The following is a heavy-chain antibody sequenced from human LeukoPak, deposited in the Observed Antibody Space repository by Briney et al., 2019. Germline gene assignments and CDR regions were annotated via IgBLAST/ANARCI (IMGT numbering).Heavy chain of an antibody. V-gene: IGHV5-51*01. D-gene: IGHD6-13*01. CDR1: GYSFTSYW. J-gene: IGHJ4*02. CDR3: ARRSDLSSSWFFDY. CDR2: IYPGDSDT. Sequence: GESLKISCKGSGYSFTSYWIGWVRQMLGKGLEWMGIIYPGDSDTRYSPSFRGQVTISADKSISTAYLQWSSLKASDTAMYYCARRSDLSSSWFFDYWGQGTLVTVSS.